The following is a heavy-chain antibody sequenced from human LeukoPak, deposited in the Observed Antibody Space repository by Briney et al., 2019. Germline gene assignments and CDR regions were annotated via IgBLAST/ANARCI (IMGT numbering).Heavy chain of an antibody. CDR2: INPNSGGT. V-gene: IGHV1-2*02. D-gene: IGHD3-22*01. CDR1: GYTFTGYY. J-gene: IGHJ5*02. Sequence: ASVKVSCKASGYTFTGYYMHWVRQAPGQGLEWMGWINPNSGGTNYAQKFQGRVTMTRDTSISTAYVELSRLRSDDTAVYYCARDGPYYYDSSGRDWFDPWGQGTLVTVSS. CDR3: ARDGPYYYDSSGRDWFDP.